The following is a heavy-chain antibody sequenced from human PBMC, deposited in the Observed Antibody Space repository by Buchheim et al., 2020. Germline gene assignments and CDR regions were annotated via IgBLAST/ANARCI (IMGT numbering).Heavy chain of an antibody. CDR2: ISYDGSNK. CDR1: GFTFSSYG. Sequence: QVQLVESGGGVVQPGRSLRLSCAASGFTFSSYGMHWVRQAPGKGLEWVAVISYDGSNKYYADSVKGRFTISRDNSKNTLYLQMNSLRAEDTAVYYCAKDQQLLPYWGQGTL. CDR3: AKDQQLLPY. J-gene: IGHJ4*02. V-gene: IGHV3-30*18. D-gene: IGHD6-13*01.